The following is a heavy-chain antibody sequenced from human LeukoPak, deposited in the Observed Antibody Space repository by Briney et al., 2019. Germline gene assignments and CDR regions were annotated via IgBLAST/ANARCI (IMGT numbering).Heavy chain of an antibody. Sequence: GESLKISCKGSGYSFTSYWICWVRQMPGKGLEWMGIIYPGDSDTSNSPSFQGQVTISADKSISTAYLQWGSLKASDTAMYYCARSQGTQLWYSYWGQGTLITVSS. V-gene: IGHV5-51*01. CDR1: GYSFTSYW. CDR2: IYPGDSDT. D-gene: IGHD5-18*01. J-gene: IGHJ4*02. CDR3: ARSQGTQLWYSY.